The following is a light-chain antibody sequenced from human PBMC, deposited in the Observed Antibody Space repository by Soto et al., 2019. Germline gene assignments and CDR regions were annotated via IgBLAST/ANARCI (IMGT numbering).Light chain of an antibody. CDR1: QSVSTY. CDR3: QQRSNWPPTWT. Sequence: EIVLTQSPATLSLSPGERVTLSCRASQSVSTYLAWYQQKPGQAPRLLIYDASNRATGIPARFSGSGSGKDFTLTIGRLMPEDFAVYYCQQRSNWPPTWTFRQGTKVEIK. CDR2: DAS. V-gene: IGKV3-11*01. J-gene: IGKJ1*01.